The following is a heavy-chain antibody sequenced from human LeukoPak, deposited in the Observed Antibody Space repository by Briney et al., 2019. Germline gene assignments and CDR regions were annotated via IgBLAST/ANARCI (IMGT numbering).Heavy chain of an antibody. Sequence: PSETLSLTCTVSGGSMSSGTDYWSWIRQPAGKGLEYIGCIFSSGNNNYNPSLKSRITMSTDTSKNQFSLNLSSVTAADSAVYYCASFCASTTCYNDGTNFAFWGQGTLVTVSS. V-gene: IGHV4-61*02. CDR3: ASFCASTTCYNDGTNFAF. CDR2: IFSSGNN. J-gene: IGHJ4*02. CDR1: GGSMSSGTDY. D-gene: IGHD2-2*01.